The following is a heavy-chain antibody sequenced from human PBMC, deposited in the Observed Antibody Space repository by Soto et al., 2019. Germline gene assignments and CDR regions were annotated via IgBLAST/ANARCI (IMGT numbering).Heavy chain of an antibody. D-gene: IGHD2-15*01. CDR2: ISHSGNT. CDR3: ARGCSGGSCYPLMDV. V-gene: IGHV4-4*02. Sequence: QVQLQESAPGLVKPSGTLSLTCAVSGGAISRSNWWNWVRQPPGKGLEWIGDISHSGNTNYNPSLKSRVTSSGDKSKNQFSLKLSSVTAADTAVYYCARGCSGGSCYPLMDVWGRGTTVTVSS. J-gene: IGHJ6*02. CDR1: GGAISRSNW.